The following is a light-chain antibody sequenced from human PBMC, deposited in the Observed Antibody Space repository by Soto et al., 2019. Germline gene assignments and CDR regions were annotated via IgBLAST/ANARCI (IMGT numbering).Light chain of an antibody. CDR3: QQYDSSSPT. J-gene: IGKJ2*01. V-gene: IGKV1-5*01. Sequence: DIQMTQSPSTLSASVGDGVTITCRASQNISVWLAWYQQRPGKAPNFLIYDASNLETGVSSRFSGSGSGTEFTLTIRSLQPDDFATYYCQQYDSSSPTFGQGTKLEIK. CDR1: QNISVW. CDR2: DAS.